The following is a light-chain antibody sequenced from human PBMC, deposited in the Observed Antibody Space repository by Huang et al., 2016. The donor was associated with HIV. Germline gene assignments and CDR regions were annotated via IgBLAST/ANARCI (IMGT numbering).Light chain of an antibody. Sequence: DIQMTQSPSSLSASVGDRVTITCRTSQSVGNSLNWYQQKPGKAPELLIYASSLQAWVSSRFSGSGSGTYFTRIISSLQPEDFATYYCQQSYISPWTFGQGTKVDLK. CDR2: AS. CDR1: QSVGNS. CDR3: QQSYISPWT. J-gene: IGKJ1*01. V-gene: IGKV1-39*01.